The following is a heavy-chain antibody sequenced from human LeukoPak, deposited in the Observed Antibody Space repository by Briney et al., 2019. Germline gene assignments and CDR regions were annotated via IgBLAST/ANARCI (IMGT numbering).Heavy chain of an antibody. Sequence: PSETLSLTCTVSGGSISSYYWSWIRQPPGKGLEWIGYIYYSGSTNYNPSLESRVTISVDTSKNQFSLKLSSVTAADTAVYYCARDRIGYSYGSDAFDVWGQGTMVTVSS. CDR2: IYYSGST. V-gene: IGHV4-59*01. CDR1: GGSISSYY. J-gene: IGHJ3*01. CDR3: ARDRIGYSYGSDAFDV. D-gene: IGHD5-18*01.